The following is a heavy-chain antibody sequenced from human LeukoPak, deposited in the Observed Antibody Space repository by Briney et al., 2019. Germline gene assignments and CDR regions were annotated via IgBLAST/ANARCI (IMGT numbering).Heavy chain of an antibody. Sequence: GGSLRLSCAASGFTVSSNYMSWVRQAPGKGLEWVSVIYSGGSTYYADSVKGRFTISRDNSKNTLYLQMNSLRAEDTAVYYCAKACIAAAGTLDYWGQGTLVTVSS. J-gene: IGHJ4*02. V-gene: IGHV3-53*01. CDR2: IYSGGST. CDR1: GFTVSSNY. CDR3: AKACIAAAGTLDY. D-gene: IGHD6-13*01.